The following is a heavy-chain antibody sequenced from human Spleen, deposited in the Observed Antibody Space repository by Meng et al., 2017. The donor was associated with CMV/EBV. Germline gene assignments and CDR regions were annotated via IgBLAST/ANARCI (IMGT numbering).Heavy chain of an antibody. V-gene: IGHV3-11*04. Sequence: GGSLRLSCTVSGDSLSSGDYYWAWIRQPPGKGLEWVSYISSSGSMIYYADSVKGRFTISRDNAKNSLYLQMNSLRAEDTAVYYCARYSTTVVTLDYWGRGTLVTVSS. CDR3: ARYSTTVVTLDY. J-gene: IGHJ4*02. D-gene: IGHD4-23*01. CDR1: GDSLSSGDYY. CDR2: ISSSGSMI.